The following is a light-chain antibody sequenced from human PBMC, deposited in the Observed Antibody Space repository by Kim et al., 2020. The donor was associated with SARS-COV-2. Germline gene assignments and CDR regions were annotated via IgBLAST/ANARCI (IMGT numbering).Light chain of an antibody. CDR3: QHHSNWLWT. V-gene: IGKV3-11*01. J-gene: IGKJ1*01. CDR2: DAS. Sequence: EIVLTQSPATLSLSLGDRVTLSCRASQSVSSCLAWYQQKAGQAPRLLIYDASKRATGIPARFSGSGSGTDFTLTINSLEPEDFALYYCQHHSNWLWTFGQGTKVDIK. CDR1: QSVSSC.